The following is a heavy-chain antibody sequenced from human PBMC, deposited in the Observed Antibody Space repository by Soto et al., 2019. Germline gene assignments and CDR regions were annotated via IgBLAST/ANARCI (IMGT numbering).Heavy chain of an antibody. CDR3: ARGKYSGSYYDWSDP. D-gene: IGHD1-26*01. CDR1: GGSISTYY. CDR2: IYYSGTT. J-gene: IGHJ5*02. V-gene: IGHV4-59*01. Sequence: SETLSLTCTVSGGSISTYYWSWIRQPPGKGLEWIGYIYYSGTTNYNPSLKSRVTISVDTSKNQFSLKLSSVTAADTAVYYCARGKYSGSYYDWSDPWGQGTLVTVS.